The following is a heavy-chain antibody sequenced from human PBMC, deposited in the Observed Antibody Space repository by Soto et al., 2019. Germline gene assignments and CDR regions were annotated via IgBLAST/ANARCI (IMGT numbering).Heavy chain of an antibody. CDR1: GGSISSYY. J-gene: IGHJ4*02. Sequence: PSETLSLTCTVPGGSISSYYWSWIRQPPGKGLEWIGYIYYSGSTNYNPSLKSRVTIPVDTSKNQFSLKLSSVTAADTAVYYCARRWGRTFDYWGQGTLVTVSS. V-gene: IGHV4-59*08. CDR2: IYYSGST. D-gene: IGHD7-27*01. CDR3: ARRWGRTFDY.